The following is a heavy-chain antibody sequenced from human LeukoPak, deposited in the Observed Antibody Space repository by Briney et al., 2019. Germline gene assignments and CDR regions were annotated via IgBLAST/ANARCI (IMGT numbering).Heavy chain of an antibody. CDR3: AKDQEYGNNGYYYYAMDV. V-gene: IGHV3-30*18. CDR2: VSYDESHQ. J-gene: IGHJ6*02. CDR1: GFIFRSYG. D-gene: IGHD2/OR15-2a*01. Sequence: GRSLRLSCAASGFIFRSYGMYWVRQAPGKGLEWVAVVSYDESHQFYAKSVKGRFTISRDNAKNTLYSQMNSLRAEDTALYYCAKDQEYGNNGYYYYAMDVWGQGTTVTVSS.